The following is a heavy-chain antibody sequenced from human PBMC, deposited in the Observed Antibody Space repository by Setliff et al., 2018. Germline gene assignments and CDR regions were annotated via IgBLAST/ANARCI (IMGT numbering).Heavy chain of an antibody. Sequence: SETLSLTCTVSGASVSGNSYYWGWIRQPSGKGLEWIGSMYYGGGGSTYYNASLKSRVTISVDTSENQFSLKLNSVTAADTAVYYCARAPRYFDPTGSYFDYWGQGTLVTVSS. D-gene: IGHD3-9*01. J-gene: IGHJ4*02. CDR2: MYYGGGGST. CDR1: GASVSGNSYY. CDR3: ARAPRYFDPTGSYFDY. V-gene: IGHV4-39*07.